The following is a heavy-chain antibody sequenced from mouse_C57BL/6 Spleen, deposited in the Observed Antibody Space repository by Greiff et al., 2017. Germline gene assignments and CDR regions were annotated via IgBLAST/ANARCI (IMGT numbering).Heavy chain of an antibody. CDR1: GYAFSSYW. D-gene: IGHD2-14*01. J-gene: IGHJ2*01. CDR3: ARRGTEGFDY. CDR2: IYPGDGDT. Sequence: VQLQESGAELVKPGASVKISCKASGYAFSSYWMNWVKQRPGKGLEWIGQIYPGDGDTNYNGKFKGKATLTADKSSSTAYMQLSSLTSEDSAVYFCARRGTEGFDYWGEGTTLTVAS. V-gene: IGHV1-80*01.